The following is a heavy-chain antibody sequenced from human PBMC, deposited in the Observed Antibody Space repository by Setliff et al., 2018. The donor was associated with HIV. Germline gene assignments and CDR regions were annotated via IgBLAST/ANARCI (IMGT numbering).Heavy chain of an antibody. Sequence: PSETLSLTCTVSGGSIGGYHWSWVRQPPGRGLEWIGYIYYSGSTNYNPSLKSRVTISVDTSKNQFSLKLSAVTAADTAVYYCARVGDSRSSYGMDVWGQGTTVTVSS. V-gene: IGHV4-59*01. J-gene: IGHJ6*02. CDR2: IYYSGST. D-gene: IGHD6-6*01. CDR3: ARVGDSRSSYGMDV. CDR1: GGSIGGYH.